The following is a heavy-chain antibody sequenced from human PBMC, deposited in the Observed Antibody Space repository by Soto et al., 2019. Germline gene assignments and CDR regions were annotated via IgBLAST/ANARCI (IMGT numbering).Heavy chain of an antibody. CDR3: ARGFFQVPAAIDYYYYYGMDV. D-gene: IGHD2-2*01. CDR1: GGTFSSYA. J-gene: IGHJ6*02. Sequence: SVKVSCKASGGTFSSYAISWLRQAPGQGLEWMGGIIPIFGTANYAQKFQGRVTITADESTSTAYMELSSLRSEDTAVYYCARGFFQVPAAIDYYYYYGMDVWG. V-gene: IGHV1-69*13. CDR2: IIPIFGTA.